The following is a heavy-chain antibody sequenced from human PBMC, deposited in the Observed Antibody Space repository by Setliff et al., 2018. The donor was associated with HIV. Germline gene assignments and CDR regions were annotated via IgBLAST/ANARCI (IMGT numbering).Heavy chain of an antibody. CDR3: ARSPYNWNYDTHFDY. CDR2: VYSDGSS. J-gene: IGHJ4*02. Sequence: PGGSLRLSCAASGFTFSGYAMHWVRQAPGKGLEWVSVVYSDGSSSYADSVKGRFTISRDNSKNTVYLQMNSLRAEDTAVYFCARSPYNWNYDTHFDYWGQGTLVTVSS. V-gene: IGHV3-53*01. CDR1: GFTFSGYA. D-gene: IGHD1-7*01.